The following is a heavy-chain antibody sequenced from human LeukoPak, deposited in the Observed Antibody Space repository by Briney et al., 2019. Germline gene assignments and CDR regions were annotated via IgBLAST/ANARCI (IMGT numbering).Heavy chain of an antibody. CDR2: INHSGST. Sequence: SETLSLTCAVYGGSFSGYYWSWIRQPPGKGLEWIGEINHSGSTNYNPSLKSRVTISVDTSKNQFSLKLSSVTAADTAVYYCARDWTPLGGGGFDYWGQGTPITVSS. V-gene: IGHV4-34*01. CDR1: GGSFSGYY. D-gene: IGHD3/OR15-3a*01. CDR3: ARDWTPLGGGGFDY. J-gene: IGHJ4*02.